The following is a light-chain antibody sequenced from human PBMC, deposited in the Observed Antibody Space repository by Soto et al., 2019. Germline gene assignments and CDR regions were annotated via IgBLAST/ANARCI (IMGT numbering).Light chain of an antibody. Sequence: QSALTQPRSVSGSPGQSITISCTETSSDVGGYNYVSWYRQHPGKAPKLMIYDVSKRPSGVPDRFSGSKSGNTASRTISGLQAEDEADYYCCSYAGSYTHYVFGTGTKVTVL. CDR2: DVS. V-gene: IGLV2-11*01. CDR1: SSDVGGYNY. CDR3: CSYAGSYTHYV. J-gene: IGLJ1*01.